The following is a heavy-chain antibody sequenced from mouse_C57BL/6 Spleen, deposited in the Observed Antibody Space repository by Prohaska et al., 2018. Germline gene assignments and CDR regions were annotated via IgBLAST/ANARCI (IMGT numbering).Heavy chain of an antibody. D-gene: IGHD1-1*01. CDR1: GYAFSSSW. J-gene: IGHJ2*01. CDR3: ARLFITTVVAPFDY. CDR2: IYPGDGDT. Sequence: QVQLQQSGPELVKPGASVKISCKASGYAFSSSWMNWVKQRPGKGLEWIGRIYPGDGDTNYNGKFKGKATLTADKSSSTAYMQLSSLTSEDSAVYFCARLFITTVVAPFDYWGQGTTLTVSS. V-gene: IGHV1-82*01.